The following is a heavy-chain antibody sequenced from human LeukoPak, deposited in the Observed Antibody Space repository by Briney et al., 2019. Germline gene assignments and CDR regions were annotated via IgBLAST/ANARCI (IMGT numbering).Heavy chain of an antibody. CDR1: GFTFSSYA. V-gene: IGHV3-23*01. J-gene: IGHJ5*02. Sequence: GGSLRLSCAASGFTFSSYAMSWVRQAPGKGLEWVSAISGSGGSTYYADSVKGRFTISRDNSKNTLYLQMNSLRAEDTAVYYCAKGGGDYDILTSYDNYNWFDPWGQGTLVTVSS. CDR3: AKGGGDYDILTSYDNYNWFDP. CDR2: ISGSGGST. D-gene: IGHD3-9*01.